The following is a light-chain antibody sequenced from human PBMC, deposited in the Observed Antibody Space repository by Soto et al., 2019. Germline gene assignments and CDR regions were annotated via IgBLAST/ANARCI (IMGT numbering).Light chain of an antibody. Sequence: EIVLTQSPGTLSLSPGERVTLSCRASQSISSRSLAWFQQXXGQAPRLLIYGASNRLTGIPDRFXGXGSXXDFTLTITRLEPEDFAVYYCQEYGTSETFGGGTKVEV. CDR3: QEYGTSET. V-gene: IGKV3-20*01. CDR1: QSISSRS. CDR2: GAS. J-gene: IGKJ4*01.